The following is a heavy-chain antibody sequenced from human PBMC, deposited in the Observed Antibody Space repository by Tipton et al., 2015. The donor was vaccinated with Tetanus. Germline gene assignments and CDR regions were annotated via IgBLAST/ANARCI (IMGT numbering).Heavy chain of an antibody. CDR1: GGSISSYY. CDR2: IYTSGST. D-gene: IGHD3-9*01. Sequence: GLVKPSETLSLTCTVSGGSISSYYWSWIRQPAGKGLEWIGRIYTSGSTNYNPSLKSRVTMSVDTSKNQFSLKLSSVTAADTAVYYCARLGYDILTGYHYDYWGQGTLVTVSS. V-gene: IGHV4-4*07. J-gene: IGHJ4*02. CDR3: ARLGYDILTGYHYDY.